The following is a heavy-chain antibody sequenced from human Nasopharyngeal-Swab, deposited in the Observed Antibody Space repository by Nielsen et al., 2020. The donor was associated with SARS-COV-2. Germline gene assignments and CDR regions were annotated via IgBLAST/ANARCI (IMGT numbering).Heavy chain of an antibody. CDR3: ARDYGDYDPYFDY. CDR1: SGSINSYY. V-gene: IGHV4-34*01. D-gene: IGHD4-17*01. CDR2: INHSGST. Sequence: SETLSLTCTVSSGSINSYYWSWIRQPPGKGLEWIGEINHSGSTNYNPSLKSRVTISVDTSKNQFSLKLSSVTAADTAVYYCARDYGDYDPYFDYWGQGTLVTVSS. J-gene: IGHJ4*02.